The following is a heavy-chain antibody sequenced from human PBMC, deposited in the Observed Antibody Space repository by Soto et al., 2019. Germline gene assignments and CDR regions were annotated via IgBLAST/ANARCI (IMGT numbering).Heavy chain of an antibody. V-gene: IGHV1-3*01. D-gene: IGHD2-2*01. CDR3: ARGDQLPYYYYYYMDV. Sequence: ASVKVYCKASGYTFTSYAMHWVRPAPGQRLEWMGWINAGNGNTKYSQKFQGRVTITRDTSASTAYMELSSLRSEDTAVYYCARGDQLPYYYYYYMDVWGKGTTVNVSS. J-gene: IGHJ6*03. CDR2: INAGNGNT. CDR1: GYTFTSYA.